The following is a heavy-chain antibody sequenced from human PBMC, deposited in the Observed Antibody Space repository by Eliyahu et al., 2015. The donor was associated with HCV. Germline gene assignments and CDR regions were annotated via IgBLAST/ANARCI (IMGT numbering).Heavy chain of an antibody. Sequence: QVQLQESGPGLVKPSETLSLTCXVSGGFISSYYWSWIRQPPGKGLEWIGYIYYSGSPNYNPSLKSRVTISVDTSKNQFSLKLSSVTAADTAVYYCASGGGGTAVAGTGGWFDPWGQGTLVTVSS. CDR2: IYYSGSP. CDR3: ASGGGGTAVAGTGGWFDP. CDR1: GGFISSYY. D-gene: IGHD6-19*01. J-gene: IGHJ5*02. V-gene: IGHV4-59*01.